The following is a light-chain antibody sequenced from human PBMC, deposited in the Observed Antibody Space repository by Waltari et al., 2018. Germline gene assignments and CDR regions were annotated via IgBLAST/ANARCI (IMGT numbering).Light chain of an antibody. Sequence: DIEMTQSPSSLSASVGDRVTITCRASQNINKHLSWYQQKRGRAPKLLIHAASSLQSGVPLRFSGSGSGSDFILTINNLQPEDFATYYCQQGDDIPWTFGQGTKVEIK. CDR3: QQGDDIPWT. V-gene: IGKV1-39*01. CDR1: QNINKH. CDR2: AAS. J-gene: IGKJ1*01.